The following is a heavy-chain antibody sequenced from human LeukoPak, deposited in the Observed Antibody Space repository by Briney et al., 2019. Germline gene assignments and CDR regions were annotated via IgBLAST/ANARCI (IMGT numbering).Heavy chain of an antibody. CDR2: IYHSGST. CDR1: GYSISSGYY. CDR3: ARSNCSGGSCYSPFDY. J-gene: IGHJ4*02. V-gene: IGHV4-38-2*02. D-gene: IGHD2-15*01. Sequence: TSSETLSLTCTVSGYSISSGYYWGWIRQPPGKGLEWIGSIYHSGSTYYNPSLKSRVTISVDKSKNQFSLKLSSVTAADTAVYYCARSNCSGGSCYSPFDYWGQGILVTVSS.